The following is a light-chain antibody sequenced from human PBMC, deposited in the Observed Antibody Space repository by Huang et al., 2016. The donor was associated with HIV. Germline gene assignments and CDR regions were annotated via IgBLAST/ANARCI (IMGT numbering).Light chain of an antibody. J-gene: IGKJ1*01. Sequence: DVQMTQSPFSLSAFVGDRVRISCRASPSISGNLHGYQQKPGRAPTLLIYSSSILQRGVASRLSGRGSGTDVTLTISSQQPEVFATYYCQQRYFTPRTFGQGTKGEIK. CDR3: QQRYFTPRT. V-gene: IGKV1-39*01. CDR1: PSISGN. CDR2: SSS.